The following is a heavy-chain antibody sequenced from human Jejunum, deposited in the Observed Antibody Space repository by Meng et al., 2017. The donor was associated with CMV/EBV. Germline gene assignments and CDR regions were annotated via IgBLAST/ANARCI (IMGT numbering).Heavy chain of an antibody. CDR1: GFTFSDYY. CDR2: TSSSGYSI. Sequence: AAGFTFSDYYRTWIRQAPGKGLEWISYTSSSGYSIYYADSVKGRFTISRDNAKNSLYLQMNSLRAEDTAVYHCAGVPKGGHWYFDLWGRGTLVTVSS. J-gene: IGHJ2*01. D-gene: IGHD2-15*01. CDR3: AGVPKGGHWYFDL. V-gene: IGHV3-11*04.